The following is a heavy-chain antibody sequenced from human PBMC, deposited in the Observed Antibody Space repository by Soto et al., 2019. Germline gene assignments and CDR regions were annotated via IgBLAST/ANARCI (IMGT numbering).Heavy chain of an antibody. V-gene: IGHV1-8*01. CDR2: MEPSTGRT. D-gene: IGHD1-26*01. J-gene: IGHJ4*02. Sequence: ASVKVSCKASGYSFTSLDINWVRQTAGQGLEWMGWMEPSTGRTGYAQKFQGRVTMTRDTSINTAYMELTTLTSDDTAFYYCARGVSAGVDYWGRGTLVTVSS. CDR1: GYSFTSLD. CDR3: ARGVSAGVDY.